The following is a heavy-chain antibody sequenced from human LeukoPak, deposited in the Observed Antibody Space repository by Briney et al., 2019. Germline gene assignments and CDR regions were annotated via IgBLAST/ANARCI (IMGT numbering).Heavy chain of an antibody. CDR3: ARGGDWFGP. V-gene: IGHV4-4*07. J-gene: IGHJ5*02. CDR2: VYYSGST. CDR1: GGSISSDY. Sequence: SETLSLTCTVSGGSISSDYWNWIRQPAGKGVEWIGRVYYSGSTSYHPSLKSRVTMSIDTSKNQFSLKLSSVTAADTAVYYCARGGDWFGPWGQGTLVTVSS. D-gene: IGHD3-16*01.